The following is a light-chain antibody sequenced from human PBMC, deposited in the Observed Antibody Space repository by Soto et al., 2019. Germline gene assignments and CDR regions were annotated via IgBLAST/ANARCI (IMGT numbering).Light chain of an antibody. V-gene: IGKV3-11*01. CDR3: QQRSNWPQLT. CDR2: DAS. CDR1: QSVSSY. J-gene: IGKJ4*01. Sequence: EIVLTQSPATLSLSPGERATLSCRASQSVSSYLAWYQQKPGQAPRLLIYDASNWATGIPARFGGSGSGTDFTLTISSLEPEDFAVYYCQQRSNWPQLTFGGGTKVEIK.